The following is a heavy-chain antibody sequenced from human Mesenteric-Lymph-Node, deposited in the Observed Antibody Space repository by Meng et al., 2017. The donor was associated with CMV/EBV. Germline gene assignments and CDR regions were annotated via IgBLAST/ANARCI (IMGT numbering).Heavy chain of an antibody. CDR3: AKSGVVDATPLTH. Sequence: GGSLRLSCAASGFTFSSYGMHWVRQAPGKGLEWVAFIRYDGSNKYYADSVKGRFTMPRDNSKNMLYLQMNSLRAEDTAVYFCAKSGVVDATPLTHWGQGTLVTVSS. V-gene: IGHV3-30*02. J-gene: IGHJ4*02. D-gene: IGHD2-15*01. CDR1: GFTFSSYG. CDR2: IRYDGSNK.